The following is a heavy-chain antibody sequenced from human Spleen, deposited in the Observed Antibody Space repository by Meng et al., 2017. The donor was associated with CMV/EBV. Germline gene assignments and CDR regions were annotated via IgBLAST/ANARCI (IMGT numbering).Heavy chain of an antibody. Sequence: GGSLRLSCAASGFTFDDYAMHWVRQAPGKGLEWVSGISWNSGSIGYADSVKGRFTISRDNAKNSLYLQMNSLRAEDMALYYCARDPLVMGRIGTTDSWGRGTLVTVSS. CDR3: ARDPLVMGRIGTTDS. V-gene: IGHV3-9*03. D-gene: IGHD1-14*01. CDR2: ISWNSGSI. J-gene: IGHJ4*02. CDR1: GFTFDDYA.